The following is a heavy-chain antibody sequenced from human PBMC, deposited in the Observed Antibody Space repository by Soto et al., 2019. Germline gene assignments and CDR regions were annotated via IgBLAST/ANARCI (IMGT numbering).Heavy chain of an antibody. V-gene: IGHV4-59*01. CDR3: ASSNIAAAGFYYYGMDV. CDR1: GGSISSYY. CDR2: IYYSGST. D-gene: IGHD6-13*01. J-gene: IGHJ6*02. Sequence: SETLSLTCTVSGGSISSYYWNWIRQPPGKGLEWIGYIYYSGSTNYNPSLKSRVTISLDTSKNQFSLKLSSVTTADTAVYYCASSNIAAAGFYYYGMDVWGRGTTVTVSS.